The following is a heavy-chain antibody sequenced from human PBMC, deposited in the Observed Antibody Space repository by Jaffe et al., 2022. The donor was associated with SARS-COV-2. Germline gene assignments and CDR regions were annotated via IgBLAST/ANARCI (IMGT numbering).Heavy chain of an antibody. D-gene: IGHD3-3*01. CDR2: ISAYNGNT. J-gene: IGHJ6*02. Sequence: QVQLVQSGAEVKKPGASVKVSCKASGYTFTSYGISWVRQAPGQGLEWMGWISAYNGNTNYAQKLQGRVTMTTDTSTSTAYMELRSLRSDDTAVYYCARDGPGDYDFWSGTYYFVYYGMDVWGQGTTVTVSS. CDR1: GYTFTSYG. CDR3: ARDGPGDYDFWSGTYYFVYYGMDV. V-gene: IGHV1-18*01.